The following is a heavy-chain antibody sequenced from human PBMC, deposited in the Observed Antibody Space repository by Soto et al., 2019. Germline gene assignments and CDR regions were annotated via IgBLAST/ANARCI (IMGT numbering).Heavy chain of an antibody. CDR2: IIPIFGTA. Sequence: SVKVSCKASGGTFSSYAISWVRQAPGQGLEWMGGIIPIFGTANYAQKFQGRVTITADKSTSTAYMELSSLRSGDTAVYYCARDEEARDPYDPYYYYGMDVWGQGTTVTVSS. D-gene: IGHD3-3*01. J-gene: IGHJ6*02. CDR3: ARDEEARDPYDPYYYYGMDV. V-gene: IGHV1-69*06. CDR1: GGTFSSYA.